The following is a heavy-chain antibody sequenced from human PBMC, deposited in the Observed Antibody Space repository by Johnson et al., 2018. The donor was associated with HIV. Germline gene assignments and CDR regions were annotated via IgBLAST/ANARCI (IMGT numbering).Heavy chain of an antibody. CDR1: GFTFSNAW. J-gene: IGHJ3*02. V-gene: IGHV3-15*01. CDR2: IKSKTDGGTT. D-gene: IGHD3-10*01. CDR3: TTDPGSGSYYNVDAFDI. Sequence: VQLVESGGGLVKPGGSLRLSCAASGFTFSNAWMSWVRQAPGKWLEWVGRIKSKTDGGTTDYAAPVKGRFTISRDDSKNTLYLQMNSLKTEDTAVYYCTTDPGSGSYYNVDAFDIWGQGTMVTVSS.